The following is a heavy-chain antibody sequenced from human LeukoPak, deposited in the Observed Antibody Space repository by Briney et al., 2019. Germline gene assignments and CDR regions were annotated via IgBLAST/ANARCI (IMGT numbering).Heavy chain of an antibody. CDR1: GGTFSSYA. D-gene: IGHD7-27*01. J-gene: IGHJ4*02. V-gene: IGHV1-69*05. CDR3: AAGDSPGYYFDY. Sequence: ASVKVSCKASGGTFSSYAISWVRQAPGQGLEWMGGIIPIFGTANYAQKFQGRVTITTDESTSTAYMELSSLRSEDTAVYYCAAGDSPGYYFDYWGQGTLVTVSS. CDR2: IIPIFGTA.